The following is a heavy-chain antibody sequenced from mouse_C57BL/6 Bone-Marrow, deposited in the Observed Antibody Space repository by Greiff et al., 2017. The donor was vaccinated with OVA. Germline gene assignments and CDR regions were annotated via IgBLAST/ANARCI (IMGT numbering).Heavy chain of an antibody. V-gene: IGHV1-50*01. CDR1: GYTFTSYW. CDR3: ARSDYYGSSPYYFDY. Sequence: QVQLQQPGAELVKPGASVKLSCKASGYTFTSYWMQWVKQRPGQGLEWMGEIDPSDSYTNYNQKFKGKATLTVDTSSSTAYMQLSSLTSEDSAVYYCARSDYYGSSPYYFDYWGQGTTLTVSS. D-gene: IGHD1-1*01. J-gene: IGHJ2*01. CDR2: IDPSDSYT.